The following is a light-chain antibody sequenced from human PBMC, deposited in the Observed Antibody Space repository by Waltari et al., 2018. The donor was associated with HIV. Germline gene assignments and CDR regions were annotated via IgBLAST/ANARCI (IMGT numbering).Light chain of an antibody. V-gene: IGKV1-5*03. CDR1: QSISSW. J-gene: IGKJ1*01. CDR2: KAS. CDR3: QQYARYSRT. Sequence: DIQMTQSPSILSASVGDRVTITCRASQSISSWLDWYQQKPVTAPKLLSYKASTVESGVPSRFSVSGSGTDVTLTICSLQPDDFATYYCQQYARYSRTFGQGTKVEVK.